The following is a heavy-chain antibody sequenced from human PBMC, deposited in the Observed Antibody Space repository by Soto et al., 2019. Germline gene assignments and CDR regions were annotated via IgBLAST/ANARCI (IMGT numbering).Heavy chain of an antibody. D-gene: IGHD3-22*01. J-gene: IGHJ4*02. CDR2: IYYSGST. Sequence: SETLSLTCTVSGGSISSGDYYWSWIRQPPGKGLEWIGYIYYSGSTYYNPSLKSRVTISVDTSKNQFSLKLSSVTAADTAVYYCASGYDSSGYYTNAFGYWGQGTLVTVSS. CDR1: GGSISSGDYY. V-gene: IGHV4-30-4*01. CDR3: ASGYDSSGYYTNAFGY.